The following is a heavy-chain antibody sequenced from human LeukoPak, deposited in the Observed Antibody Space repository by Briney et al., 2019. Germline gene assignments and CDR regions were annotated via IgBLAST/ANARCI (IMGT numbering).Heavy chain of an antibody. J-gene: IGHJ3*02. D-gene: IGHD2-2*01. CDR3: ACRYCASSNCDNIAFDI. CDR2: INPNNGVS. V-gene: IGHV1-2*07. CDR1: GYTFTAYY. Sequence: ASVKVSCKASGYTFTAYYIHWVRQAPGQGLEWMGWINPNNGVSNHAHKFQGRVTLNTDTSITTAYMELDRLSSDDTAVYYCACRYCASSNCDNIAFDIWGQGTMVTVSS.